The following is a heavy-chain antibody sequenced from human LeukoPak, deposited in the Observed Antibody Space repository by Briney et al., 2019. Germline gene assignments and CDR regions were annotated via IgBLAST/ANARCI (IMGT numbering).Heavy chain of an antibody. J-gene: IGHJ4*02. Sequence: GASVKVSCKASNYTFSSLGSGNSFISFAISWVRQAPGQGLEWMGWISAYYGTTNYAQKLQGRVTMTTDTSTSTAYMELRSLRSDDTAVYYCARYYYDSSGYYGGYFDYWGQGTLVTVSS. D-gene: IGHD3-22*01. CDR2: ISAYYGTT. CDR1: NYTFSSLGSGNSFISFA. V-gene: IGHV1-18*01. CDR3: ARYYYDSSGYYGGYFDY.